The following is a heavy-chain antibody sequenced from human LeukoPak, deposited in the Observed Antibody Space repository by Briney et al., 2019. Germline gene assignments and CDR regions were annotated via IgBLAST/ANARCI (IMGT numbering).Heavy chain of an antibody. D-gene: IGHD5-12*01. J-gene: IGHJ3*02. V-gene: IGHV3-33*01. CDR2: IWNDGSHK. CDR1: GFTFSSYG. Sequence: GRSLRLSCAASGFTFSSYGMHWVRQAPGRGLEWVAVIWNDGSHKYYADSVKGRFTISRDNSKNTLYLQMNSLRAEDTAVYYCARLSGYEKGYVFDIWGQETMVTVSS. CDR3: ARLSGYEKGYVFDI.